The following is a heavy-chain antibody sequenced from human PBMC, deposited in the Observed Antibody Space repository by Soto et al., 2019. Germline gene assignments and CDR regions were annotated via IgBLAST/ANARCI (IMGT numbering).Heavy chain of an antibody. CDR3: ARGRASGSYYLLDY. CDR1: GDTFTTYD. D-gene: IGHD3-10*01. V-gene: IGHV1-8*01. Sequence: ASVKVSCKDSGDTFTTYDINCVLQATGHGLEWMGWINPNSGNIGYAQRFQGRVTMTRDTAIRTAYMEVSSLRSDDTAVYYCARGRASGSYYLLDYWGQGTLVTVSS. J-gene: IGHJ4*02. CDR2: INPNSGNI.